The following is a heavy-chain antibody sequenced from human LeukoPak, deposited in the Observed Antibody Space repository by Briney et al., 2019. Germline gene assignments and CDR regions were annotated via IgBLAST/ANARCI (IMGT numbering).Heavy chain of an antibody. CDR1: GYILSSYY. D-gene: IGHD3-3*01. Sequence: GASVKVSCKASGYILSSYYMHWVRQAPGQGLEWMGWISAYNGNTNYAQKLQGRVTMTTDTSTSTAYMELRSLRSDDTAVYYCARTPSITTFGVVIMYYFDYWGQGTLVTVSS. CDR2: ISAYNGNT. J-gene: IGHJ4*02. V-gene: IGHV1-18*04. CDR3: ARTPSITTFGVVIMYYFDY.